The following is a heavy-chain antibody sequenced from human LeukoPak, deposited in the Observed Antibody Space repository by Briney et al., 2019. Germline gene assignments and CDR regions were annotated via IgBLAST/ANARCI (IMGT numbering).Heavy chain of an antibody. J-gene: IGHJ1*01. CDR1: GFTFSSYG. Sequence: GGSLRLSCAASGFTFSSYGMHWVRQAPGKGLEWVAVIWYDGSNKYYADSVKGRFTISRDNSKNTLYLQMNSLRAEDTAVYYCARGLYSIAAEEYFQHWGQGTLVTVSS. V-gene: IGHV3-33*01. CDR3: ARGLYSIAAEEYFQH. CDR2: IWYDGSNK. D-gene: IGHD6-13*01.